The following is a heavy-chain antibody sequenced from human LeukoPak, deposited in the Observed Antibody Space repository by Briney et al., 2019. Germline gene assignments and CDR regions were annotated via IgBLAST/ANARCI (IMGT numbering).Heavy chain of an antibody. D-gene: IGHD5-18*01. CDR1: GFTFSSYS. J-gene: IGHJ6*02. Sequence: GGSLRLSCAASGFTFSSYSMNWVRQAPGKGLEWVSYISSSSSTIYYADSVKGRFTISRDNAKNSLYLQMNSLRAEDTAVYYCARDLDTAMVSSYGMDVWGQGTTVTVPS. V-gene: IGHV3-48*01. CDR3: ARDLDTAMVSSYGMDV. CDR2: ISSSSSTI.